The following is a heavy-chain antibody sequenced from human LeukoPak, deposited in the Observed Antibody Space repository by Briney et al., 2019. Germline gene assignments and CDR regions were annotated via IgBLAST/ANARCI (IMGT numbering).Heavy chain of an antibody. CDR3: ARSEIVVVPAAITADNWFDP. CDR1: GYSISSGYY. Sequence: SETLSLTCTVSGYSISSGYYWGWIRQPPGKGLEWIGSIYYSGSTYYNPSLKSRVTISVDTSKNQFSLKLSSVTAADTAVYYCARSEIVVVPAAITADNWFDPWGQGTLVTVSS. V-gene: IGHV4-38-2*02. J-gene: IGHJ5*02. D-gene: IGHD2-2*01. CDR2: IYYSGST.